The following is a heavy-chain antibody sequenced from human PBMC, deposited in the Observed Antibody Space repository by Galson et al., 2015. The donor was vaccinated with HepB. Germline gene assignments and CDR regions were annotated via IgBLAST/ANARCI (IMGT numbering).Heavy chain of an antibody. V-gene: IGHV3-23*01. CDR2: MSGSGGST. D-gene: IGHD3-22*01. Sequence: SLRLSCAAPGFRFNNYAMSWVRRAPGKGLEWVSGMSGSGGSTYYVDSVKGRFTISRDNSKNTLWLQMNSLRVGDTAVYYCAKNPYYASNGYYSFDYWGRGTLVTVSS. CDR1: GFRFNNYA. CDR3: AKNPYYASNGYYSFDY. J-gene: IGHJ4*02.